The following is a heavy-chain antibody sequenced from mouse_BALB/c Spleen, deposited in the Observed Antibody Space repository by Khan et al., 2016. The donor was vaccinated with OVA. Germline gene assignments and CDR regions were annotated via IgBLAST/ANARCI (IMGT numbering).Heavy chain of an antibody. CDR3: ARSGYGNPFAY. Sequence: QVQLQQSGAELVKPGTSVKISCKASGYTFTSYYMYWVKQRPGQGLEWIGGINPNNGDSNFNEKFKSKATLTVDKSSSTAYMQLGILTAEDSAAYYGARSGYGNPFAYWGQGTLVTVSA. D-gene: IGHD2-1*01. J-gene: IGHJ3*01. CDR1: GYTFTSYY. V-gene: IGHV1S81*02. CDR2: INPNNGDS.